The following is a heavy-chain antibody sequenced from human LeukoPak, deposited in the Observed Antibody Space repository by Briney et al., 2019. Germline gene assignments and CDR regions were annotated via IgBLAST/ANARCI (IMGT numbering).Heavy chain of an antibody. V-gene: IGHV3-74*03. CDR1: GFTLSRYW. Sequence: GGSLRLSCAAAGFTLSRYWMQWVRQAPGQGLVWLSHINSDGSSTTYADSVRGRFTTSRDNAKNTLYLQMNSLRAEDTAVYYCVRDNYGVDYWGQGTLVTVSS. CDR2: INSDGSST. CDR3: VRDNYGVDY. D-gene: IGHD3-10*01. J-gene: IGHJ4*02.